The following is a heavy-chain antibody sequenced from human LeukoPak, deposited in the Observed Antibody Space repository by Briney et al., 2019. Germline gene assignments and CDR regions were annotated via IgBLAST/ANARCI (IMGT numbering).Heavy chain of an antibody. J-gene: IGHJ4*02. CDR3: ARGEWEPPTCYFDN. V-gene: IGHV3-21*01. Sequence: GGSLRLSCAASGFTFSSYSMKWVRQAPGKGLEWVSSISSSSSYIYYADSVKGRFTISRDNAKKSLYLQMNSLRAEDTAVYYCARGEWEPPTCYFDNWGQGTLVTVSS. D-gene: IGHD1-26*01. CDR1: GFTFSSYS. CDR2: ISSSSSYI.